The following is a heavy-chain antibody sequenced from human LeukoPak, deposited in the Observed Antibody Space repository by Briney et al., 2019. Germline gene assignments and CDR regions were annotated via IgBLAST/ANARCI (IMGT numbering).Heavy chain of an antibody. CDR3: ARGGYDILTGTSFFDP. V-gene: IGHV3-11*05. Sequence: GGSLRLSCVASGFTFSDYYMSWIRQAPGKGLQYVSYISSSGTYANYANSVKGRFTNSRDNAKSSLYLQMNSLRADDTAVYYCARGGYDILTGTSFFDPWGQGTLVTVSS. J-gene: IGHJ5*02. D-gene: IGHD3-9*01. CDR2: ISSSGTYA. CDR1: GFTFSDYY.